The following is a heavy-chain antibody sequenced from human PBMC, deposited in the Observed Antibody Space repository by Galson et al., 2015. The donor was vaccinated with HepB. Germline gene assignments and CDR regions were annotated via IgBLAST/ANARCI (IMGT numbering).Heavy chain of an antibody. CDR3: ARGGNYDFWSGYLEGGYYYYGMDV. CDR1: GYTFTSYY. Sequence: SVKVSCKASGYTFTSYYMHWVRQAPGQGLEWMGIINPSGGSTSYAQKFQGRVTMTRDTSTSTVYMELSSLRSEDTAVYYCARGGNYDFWSGYLEGGYYYYGMDVWGQGTTVTVSS. J-gene: IGHJ6*02. V-gene: IGHV1-46*01. CDR2: INPSGGST. D-gene: IGHD3-3*01.